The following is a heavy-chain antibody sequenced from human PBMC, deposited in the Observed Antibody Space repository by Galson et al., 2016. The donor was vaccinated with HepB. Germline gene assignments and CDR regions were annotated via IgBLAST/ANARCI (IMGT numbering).Heavy chain of an antibody. Sequence: SLRLSCAASGFSVSSNYMSWVRQAPGKGLEWVANIKQDGNEKYYVDSVKGRFTISRDNAKNSLYLQMNSLRAEDTAVYYCARRRGSGSHDYWGQGTLVTVSS. CDR3: ARRRGSGSHDY. CDR2: IKQDGNEK. CDR1: GFSVSSNY. J-gene: IGHJ4*02. V-gene: IGHV3-7*03. D-gene: IGHD3-10*01.